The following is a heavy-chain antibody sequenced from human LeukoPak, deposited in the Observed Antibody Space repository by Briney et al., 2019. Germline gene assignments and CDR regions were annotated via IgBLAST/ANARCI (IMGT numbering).Heavy chain of an antibody. CDR3: ARDMLTCSGGSCYSSGFDY. D-gene: IGHD2-15*01. CDR1: GGSISSYY. J-gene: IGHJ4*02. CDR2: IYYSGST. Sequence: PSETLSLTCTVSGGSISSYYWSWIRQPPGKGLEWIGYIYYSGSTNYNPSLKSRVTISVDTSKNQFSLKLSSVTAADTAVYYCARDMLTCSGGSCYSSGFDYWGQGTLVTVSS. V-gene: IGHV4-59*01.